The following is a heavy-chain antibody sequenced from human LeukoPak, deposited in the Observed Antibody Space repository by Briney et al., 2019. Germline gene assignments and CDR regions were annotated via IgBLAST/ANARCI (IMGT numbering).Heavy chain of an antibody. J-gene: IGHJ4*02. D-gene: IGHD1-26*01. CDR3: ARLAVVGATVGFDF. V-gene: IGHV3-7*01. Sequence: SGGSLRLSCAASGFSFSTFWMGWVRQAPGEGLDWVANINQDEGEIYYADSVRGRFTISRDNAKNSLFLQMNSLRVEDTALYYCARLAVVGATVGFDFWGQGTLVTVSS. CDR2: INQDEGEI. CDR1: GFSFSTFW.